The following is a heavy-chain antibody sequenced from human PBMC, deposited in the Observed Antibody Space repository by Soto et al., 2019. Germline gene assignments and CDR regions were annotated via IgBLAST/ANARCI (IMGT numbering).Heavy chain of an antibody. CDR2: IFYLGSS. CDR1: GDSIISSDFY. J-gene: IGHJ5*02. Sequence: SETLSLTCTVSGDSIISSDFYWGWVRQPPGKGLEWIGSIFYLGSSYYNPSLKSRVTMSVDTSKNQFSLRLRSVTAADTALYFCARHSLALRKNDWFDPWGQGIMVTVSS. CDR3: ARHSLALRKNDWFDP. D-gene: IGHD3-3*02. V-gene: IGHV4-39*01.